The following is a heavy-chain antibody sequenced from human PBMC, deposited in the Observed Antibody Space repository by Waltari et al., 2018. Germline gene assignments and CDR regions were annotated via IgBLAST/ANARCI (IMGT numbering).Heavy chain of an antibody. CDR3: AGRYYYYMDV. CDR1: GASISNYY. J-gene: IGHJ6*03. D-gene: IGHD3-9*01. V-gene: IGHV4-4*07. Sequence: QVQLQESGPGLMKPSETLSLTCTVSGASISNYYWNWVRRSAGGGLEWIGRFYVGGSTDYNPSLRSRVTMSFDTSKNQFSLRLSSVTAADTAIYYCAGRYYYYMDVWGKGTTVTISS. CDR2: FYVGGST.